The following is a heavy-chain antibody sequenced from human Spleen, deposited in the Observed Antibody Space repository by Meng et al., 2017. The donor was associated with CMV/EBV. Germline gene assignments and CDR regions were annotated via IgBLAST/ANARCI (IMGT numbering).Heavy chain of an antibody. V-gene: IGHV3-11*04. CDR2: IGSSGTTV. CDR1: GFTFSDYY. D-gene: IGHD2-21*01. CDR3: ATRTSYCGGDCSADAFDI. Sequence: GESLKISCAASGFTFSDYYMSWIRQASGKGLEWVSYIGSSGTTVYFADSVKGRFSISRDNAKNTLYLQMNSLRAEDTAVYYCATRTSYCGGDCSADAFDIWGQGTMVTVSS. J-gene: IGHJ3*02.